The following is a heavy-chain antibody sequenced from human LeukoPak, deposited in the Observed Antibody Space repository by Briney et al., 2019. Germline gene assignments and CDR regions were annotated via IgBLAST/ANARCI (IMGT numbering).Heavy chain of an antibody. CDR2: ISTSSSYI. J-gene: IGHJ5*02. D-gene: IGHD5-18*01. V-gene: IGHV3-21*01. CDR3: ARDQYNYGYVSWFDP. CDR1: RFTFSTYS. Sequence: PGGSLRLSCAASRFTFSTYSMNWVRQAPGKGLEWVSFISTSSSYIYYADSVKGRFTISRDNARNSLYLQMNSLRAEDTAVYYCARDQYNYGYVSWFDPWGQGTLVTVSS.